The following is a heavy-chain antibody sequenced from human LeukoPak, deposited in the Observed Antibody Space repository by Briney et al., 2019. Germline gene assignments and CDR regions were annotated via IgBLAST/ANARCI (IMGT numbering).Heavy chain of an antibody. Sequence: SQTLSLTCTVSGGSISSGGYSWSWVRQPPGKGLEWIGYIYHSGSTYYNPSLKSRVTISVDRSKNQFSLKLSSVTAADTAVYYCARVASRRSYYFDYWGQGTLVTVSS. CDR2: IYHSGST. CDR1: GGSISSGGYS. CDR3: ARVASRRSYYFDY. J-gene: IGHJ4*02. V-gene: IGHV4-30-2*01. D-gene: IGHD2-15*01.